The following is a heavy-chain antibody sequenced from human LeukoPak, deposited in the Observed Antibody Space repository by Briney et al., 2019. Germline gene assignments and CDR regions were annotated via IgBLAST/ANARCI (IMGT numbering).Heavy chain of an antibody. J-gene: IGHJ4*02. V-gene: IGHV3-53*04. CDR1: GFTVSSNY. CDR2: IYSGGST. Sequence: GGSLRLSCAASGFTVSSNYMSWVRQAPGKGLEWVSAIYSGGSTYYADSVKGRFTISRHNSKNTLYLQMNSLRAEDTAVYYCARDSAYSSGWYNFDYWGQGTLVTVSS. CDR3: ARDSAYSSGWYNFDY. D-gene: IGHD6-19*01.